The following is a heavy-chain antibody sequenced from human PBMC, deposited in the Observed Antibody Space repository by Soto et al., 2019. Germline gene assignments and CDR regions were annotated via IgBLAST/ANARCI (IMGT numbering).Heavy chain of an antibody. CDR1: GFPFSSYA. V-gene: IGHV3-23*01. CDR3: ANARYCSGGSCYGLPYYYGMDV. CDR2: ISGSGAGT. Sequence: EVHLLESGGGLVQPGGSLRLSSAASGFPFSSYAMSWVRQAPGKGLEWVSGISGSGAGTYYADSVQGRFTISRDNSENTLYLEMNSLRAEDTAVYYCANARYCSGGSCYGLPYYYGMDVWGQGTTVTVSS. D-gene: IGHD2-15*01. J-gene: IGHJ6*02.